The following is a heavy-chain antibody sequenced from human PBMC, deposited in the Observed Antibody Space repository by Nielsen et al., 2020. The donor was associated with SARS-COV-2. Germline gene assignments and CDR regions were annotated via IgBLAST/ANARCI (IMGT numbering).Heavy chain of an antibody. Sequence: GGSLRLSCAASGFTFTSYTMNWVRQAPGKGLEWVSSITYSSRSIFYADSLKGRFTISRDNAKNSLYLQLNSLRAEDTAVYYCARDREYTYDAFDLWGQGTMVTVSS. CDR1: GFTFTSYT. CDR2: ITYSSRSI. CDR3: ARDREYTYDAFDL. J-gene: IGHJ3*01. D-gene: IGHD5-18*01. V-gene: IGHV3-21*01.